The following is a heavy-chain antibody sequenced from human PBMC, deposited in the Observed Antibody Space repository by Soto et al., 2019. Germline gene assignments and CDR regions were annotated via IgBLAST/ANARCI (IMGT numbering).Heavy chain of an antibody. V-gene: IGHV4-34*01. J-gene: IGHJ6*03. D-gene: IGHD2-2*01. CDR2: INHSGST. CDR1: GGSISSYY. Sequence: SETLSLTCTVSGGSISSYYWSWIRQPPGKGLEWIGEINHSGSTNYNPSLKSRVTISVDTSKNQFSLKLSSVTAADTAVYYCARGFIVVVPAAPPEYYYYYMDVWGKGTTVTVSS. CDR3: ARGFIVVVPAAPPEYYYYYMDV.